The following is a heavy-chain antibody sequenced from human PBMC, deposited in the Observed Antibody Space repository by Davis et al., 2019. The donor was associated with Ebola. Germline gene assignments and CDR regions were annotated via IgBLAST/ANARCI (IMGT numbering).Heavy chain of an antibody. CDR2: IHYSGNT. J-gene: IGHJ4*02. D-gene: IGHD1-26*01. Sequence: PGGSLRLSCTVSGGSTSSSSYYWGWIRQPPGKGLEWVGNIHYSGNTYYNPSLKSRVTISVDTSKNQFSLKLSSVTAADTAVYYCARGQWDLLSGFDYWGQGTLVTVSS. V-gene: IGHV4-39*07. CDR1: GGSTSSSSYY. CDR3: ARGQWDLLSGFDY.